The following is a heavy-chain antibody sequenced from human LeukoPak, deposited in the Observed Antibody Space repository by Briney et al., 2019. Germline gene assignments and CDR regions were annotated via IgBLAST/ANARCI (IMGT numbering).Heavy chain of an antibody. CDR1: GGTFSSYA. CDR2: IIPIFGTA. V-gene: IGHV1-69*13. J-gene: IGHJ6*03. CDR3: ARGHRGYSYGFDYYYYMDV. Sequence: SVKVSCKASGGTFSSYAISWVRQAPGQGLEWMGGIIPIFGTANYAQKFQGRVTITADESTSTAYMELSSLRSEDTAVYYCARGHRGYSYGFDYYYYMDVWGKGTTVTISS. D-gene: IGHD5-18*01.